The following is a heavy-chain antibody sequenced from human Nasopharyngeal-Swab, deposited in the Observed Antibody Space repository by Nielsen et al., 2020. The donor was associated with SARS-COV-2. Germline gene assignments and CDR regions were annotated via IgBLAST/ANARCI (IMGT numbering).Heavy chain of an antibody. CDR1: GFTFSSYW. D-gene: IGHD3-10*01. V-gene: IGHV3-7*03. CDR2: IKQDGSEK. CDR3: ARVPATVWSDAFDI. J-gene: IGHJ3*02. Sequence: GESLQISCAASGFTFSSYWMSWVRQAPGKGLEWVANIKQDGSEKYYVDSVKGRFTISRDNAKNSLYLQMNSLRAEDTAVYYCARVPATVWSDAFDIWGQGTMVTVSS.